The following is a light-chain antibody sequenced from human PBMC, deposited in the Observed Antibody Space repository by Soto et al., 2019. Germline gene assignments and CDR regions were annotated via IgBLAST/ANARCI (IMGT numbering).Light chain of an antibody. V-gene: IGLV2-8*01. CDR1: SSDVGGYNY. CDR2: EVS. J-gene: IGLJ1*01. Sequence: QSVLTQPPSASGSPGQSVTISCAGTSSDVGGYNYVSWYQQYPGKVPKLMIYEVSERPSGVPDRFSGSKSGNTAILTVSGLQAEDEADYYCLSYADTAYVFGTGTTVTVL. CDR3: LSYADTAYV.